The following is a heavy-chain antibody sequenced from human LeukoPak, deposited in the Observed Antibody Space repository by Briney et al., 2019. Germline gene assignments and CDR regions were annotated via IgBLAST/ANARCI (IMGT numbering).Heavy chain of an antibody. V-gene: IGHV1-8*01. J-gene: IGHJ4*02. Sequence: ASVKVSCKASGYTFTSYDINWVRQATGQGIEWMGWMNPNSGNTGYAQKFQGRVTMTRNTSISTAYMELSSLRSEDTAVYYCARGPNYDFWSGYAIDYWGQGTLVTVSS. CDR1: GYTFTSYD. CDR2: MNPNSGNT. CDR3: ARGPNYDFWSGYAIDY. D-gene: IGHD3-3*01.